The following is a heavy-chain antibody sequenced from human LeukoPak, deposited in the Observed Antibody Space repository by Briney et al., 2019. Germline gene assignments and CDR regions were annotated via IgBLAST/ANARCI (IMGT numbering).Heavy chain of an antibody. CDR3: GRDIDTAMVEKDY. CDR2: INPNSGGT. V-gene: IGHV1-2*02. CDR1: GYTFTGYY. Sequence: AASVKVSCKASGYTFTGYYMHWVRQAPGQGLEWMGWINPNSGGTNYAQKFQGRVTMTRDTSISTAYMELSRLRSDDTAVYYRGRDIDTAMVEKDYGGQEPLVTVSS. D-gene: IGHD5-18*01. J-gene: IGHJ4*02.